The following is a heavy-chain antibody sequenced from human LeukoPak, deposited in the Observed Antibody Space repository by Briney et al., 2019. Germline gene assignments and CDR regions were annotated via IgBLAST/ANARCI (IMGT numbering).Heavy chain of an antibody. CDR2: ISGSGGST. V-gene: IGHV3-23*01. D-gene: IGHD3-3*01. Sequence: GGSLRLSCAASGFTFSSYAMSWVRQAPGKGLEWVSAISGSGGSTYYADSVKGRFTISRDNSKNTLYLQMNSLRAEDTAVYYCAKVEGEASEWLPLDYWGQGTLVTVSS. J-gene: IGHJ4*02. CDR1: GFTFSSYA. CDR3: AKVEGEASEWLPLDY.